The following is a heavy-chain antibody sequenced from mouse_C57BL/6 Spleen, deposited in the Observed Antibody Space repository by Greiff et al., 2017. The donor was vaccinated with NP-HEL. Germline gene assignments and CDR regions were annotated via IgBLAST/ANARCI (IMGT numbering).Heavy chain of an antibody. Sequence: VQLQQPGAELVKPGASVKMSCKASGYTFTSYWITWVKQRPGQGLEWIGDIYPGSGSTNYNEQFQSKATLTVDTSSSAAYMQLSSLTAEDSAVYYCARHDYDEVWFAYWGQGTLVTVSA. V-gene: IGHV1-55*01. J-gene: IGHJ3*01. CDR3: ARHDYDEVWFAY. CDR2: IYPGSGST. CDR1: GYTFTSYW. D-gene: IGHD2-4*01.